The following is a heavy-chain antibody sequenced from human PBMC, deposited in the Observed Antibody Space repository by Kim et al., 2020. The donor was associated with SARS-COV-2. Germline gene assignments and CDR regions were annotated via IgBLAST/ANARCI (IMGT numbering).Heavy chain of an antibody. D-gene: IGHD6-13*01. CDR3: AKDPQYSSSWSQLLRGYYFDY. CDR1: GFTFSSYA. J-gene: IGHJ4*02. V-gene: IGHV3-23*01. CDR2: ISGSGGST. Sequence: GGSLRLSCAASGFTFSSYAMSWVRQAPGKGLEWVSAISGSGGSTYYADSVKGRFTISRDNSKNTLYLQMNSLRAEDTAVYYCAKDPQYSSSWSQLLRGYYFDYWGQGTLVTVSS.